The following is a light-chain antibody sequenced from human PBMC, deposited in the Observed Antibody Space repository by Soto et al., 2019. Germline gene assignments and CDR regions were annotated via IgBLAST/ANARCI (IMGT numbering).Light chain of an antibody. Sequence: EIVLTQSPGTLSLSPGERATLSCRSSQSVSSSYLAWYQQKPGQAPRLLIYGASTRAAGIPARFSGSGSGTEFILTISSLQSEDFAFYYCQHYNTWPWTFGQGTKVDIK. CDR2: GAS. CDR1: QSVSSSY. J-gene: IGKJ1*01. CDR3: QHYNTWPWT. V-gene: IGKV3-15*01.